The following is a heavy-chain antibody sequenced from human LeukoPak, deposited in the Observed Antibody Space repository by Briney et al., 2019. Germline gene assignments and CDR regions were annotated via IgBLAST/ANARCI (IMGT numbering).Heavy chain of an antibody. J-gene: IGHJ4*02. CDR2: IKQDGSTK. CDR1: GFTFSNSW. Sequence: GGSLRLPCAASGFTFSNSWMAWVRQAPGKGLEWVANIKQDGSTKHYADSLKDRFTISRDNPKNLLYVQMNSLRADDTAVYYCARDTDGSLDYWGQGILVTVAS. D-gene: IGHD1-26*01. CDR3: ARDTDGSLDY. V-gene: IGHV3-7*01.